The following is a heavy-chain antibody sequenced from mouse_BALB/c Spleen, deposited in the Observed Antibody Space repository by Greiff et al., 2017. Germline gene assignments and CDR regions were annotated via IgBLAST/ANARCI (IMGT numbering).Heavy chain of an antibody. J-gene: IGHJ4*01. D-gene: IGHD1-2*01. CDR2: IWGDGST. CDR3: ARSTTATGGAMDD. CDR1: GFSLTGYG. V-gene: IGHV2-6-7*01. Sequence: VQVVESGPGLVAPSQSLSITCTVSGFSLTGYGVNWVRQPPGKGLEWLGMIWGDGSTDYNSALKSRLSISKDNSKSQVFLKMNSLQTDDTARYYCARSTTATGGAMDDWGQGTSVTGSS.